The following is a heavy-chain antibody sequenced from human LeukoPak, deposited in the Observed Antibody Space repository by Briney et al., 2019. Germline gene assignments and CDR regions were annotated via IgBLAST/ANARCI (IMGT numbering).Heavy chain of an antibody. CDR2: IYYSGTT. V-gene: IGHV4-59*01. CDR1: GGSISSYY. J-gene: IGHJ4*02. CDR3: ARPARYCSGGSCWDS. D-gene: IGHD2-15*01. Sequence: PSETLSLTCSVSGGSISSYYWSWIRQPPGKGLEWIGYIYYSGTTNYNPSLKSRVTISVDTSKNQFSLKLTSVTAADTAIYYCARPARYCSGGSCWDSWGQGTLVTVSS.